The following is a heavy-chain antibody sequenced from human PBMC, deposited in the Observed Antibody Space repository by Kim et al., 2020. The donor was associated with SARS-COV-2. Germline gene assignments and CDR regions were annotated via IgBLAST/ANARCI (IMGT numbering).Heavy chain of an antibody. D-gene: IGHD3-3*01. Sequence: ETLSLTCAVYGGSFSGYYWSWIRQPPGKGLEWIGEINHSGSTNYNPSLKSRVTISVDTSKNQFSLKLSSVTAADTAVYYCARAAIFGTWDYWGQGTLVTVSS. CDR3: ARAAIFGTWDY. J-gene: IGHJ4*02. CDR1: GGSFSGYY. CDR2: INHSGST. V-gene: IGHV4-34*01.